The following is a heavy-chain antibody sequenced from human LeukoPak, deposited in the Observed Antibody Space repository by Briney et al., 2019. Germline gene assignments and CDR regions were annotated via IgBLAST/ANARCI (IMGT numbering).Heavy chain of an antibody. J-gene: IGHJ4*02. V-gene: IGHV3-21*01. CDR3: ARLAGDTAMVTDY. D-gene: IGHD5-18*01. Sequence: GGSLRLSCAASGFTFSSYSMNWVRQAPGKGLEWVSSISSSSSYIYYADSVKGRFTISRDNAKNSLYLQMNSLRAEDTAVYYCARLAGDTAMVTDYWGQGTLVTVSS. CDR1: GFTFSSYS. CDR2: ISSSSSYI.